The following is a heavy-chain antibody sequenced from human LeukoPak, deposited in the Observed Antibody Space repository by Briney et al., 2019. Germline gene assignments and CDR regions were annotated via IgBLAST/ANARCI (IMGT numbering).Heavy chain of an antibody. CDR1: GFSFSSYG. CDR2: IKQDGSEK. CDR3: ARIGYSSSSFDY. V-gene: IGHV3-7*01. J-gene: IGHJ4*01. Sequence: PGGSLRLSCAASGFSFSSYGMSWVRQAPGKGLEWVANIKQDGSEKDYVDSMKGRFTISRDNAKNSVYLQVNSLRAEDTAVYYCARIGYSSSSFDYWGHGTLVTVSS. D-gene: IGHD6-13*01.